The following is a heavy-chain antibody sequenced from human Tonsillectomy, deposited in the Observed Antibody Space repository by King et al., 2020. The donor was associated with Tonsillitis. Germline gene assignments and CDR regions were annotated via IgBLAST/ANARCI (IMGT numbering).Heavy chain of an antibody. V-gene: IGHV3-21*01. D-gene: IGHD3-22*01. CDR1: GFTFSYFT. CDR2: ISGTSSDI. Sequence: VQLVESGGGLVKPGGSLRVSCEASGFTFSYFTMNWVRQAPGRGLEWVSSISGTSSDIYYADSVKGRFTISRDNAKNSLYLQMNNLRAEDTAVYYCATWNGFEISGYWRGPWGQGTLVTVSS. CDR3: ATWNGFEISGYWRGP. J-gene: IGHJ5*02.